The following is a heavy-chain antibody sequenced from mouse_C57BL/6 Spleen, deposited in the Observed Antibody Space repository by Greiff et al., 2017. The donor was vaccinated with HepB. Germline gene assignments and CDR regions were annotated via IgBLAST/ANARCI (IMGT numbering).Heavy chain of an antibody. J-gene: IGHJ4*01. CDR2: IYPRSGNT. V-gene: IGHV1-81*01. Sequence: VQLQQSGAELARPGASVKLSCKASGYTFTSYGISWVKQSTGQGLEWIGEIYPRSGNTYYNEKFKGKATLTADKSSSTAYMELRSLTSEDSAVYFCARWGTTVVAKGYAMDYWGQGTSVTVSS. CDR1: GYTFTSYG. D-gene: IGHD1-1*01. CDR3: ARWGTTVVAKGYAMDY.